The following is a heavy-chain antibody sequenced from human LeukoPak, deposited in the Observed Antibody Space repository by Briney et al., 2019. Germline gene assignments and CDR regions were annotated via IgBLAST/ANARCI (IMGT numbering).Heavy chain of an antibody. D-gene: IGHD5-12*01. Sequence: ASVKVSCKASGYTFTSYYMHWVRQAPGQGLEWMGIINPSGGRTSYAQKFQGRVTMTRDTSTSTVYMELSSLRSEDTAVYYCARGFRDIVATIATGYYYGMDVWGQGTTVTVSS. CDR2: INPSGGRT. CDR3: ARGFRDIVATIATGYYYGMDV. CDR1: GYTFTSYY. J-gene: IGHJ6*02. V-gene: IGHV1-46*01.